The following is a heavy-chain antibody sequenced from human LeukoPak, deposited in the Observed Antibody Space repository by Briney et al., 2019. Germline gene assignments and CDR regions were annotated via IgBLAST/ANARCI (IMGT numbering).Heavy chain of an antibody. CDR3: ARDSSDSSGWYFDY. J-gene: IGHJ4*02. CDR2: IYHSGST. D-gene: IGHD6-19*01. V-gene: IGHV4-4*02. Sequence: SGTLSLTCAVPGGSISSSNWWSWVRQPPGKGLEWIGEIYHSGSTNYNPSLKRRVTISVDKSKNQFSLKLSSVTAADTAVYYCARDSSDSSGWYFDYWGQGTLVTVSS. CDR1: GGSISSSNW.